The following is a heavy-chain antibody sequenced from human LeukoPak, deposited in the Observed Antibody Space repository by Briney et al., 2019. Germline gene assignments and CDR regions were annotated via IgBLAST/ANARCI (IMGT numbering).Heavy chain of an antibody. J-gene: IGHJ4*02. CDR2: INHSGST. V-gene: IGHV4-34*01. CDR1: GGSFSDYY. CDR3: ASADIVVVPSAMPIFGY. Sequence: SETLSLTCAVYGGSFSDYYWSWIRQPPGKGLEWIGEINHSGSTNYNPSLKSRVTISVDTSKNQFSLKLSSVTAADTAVYYCASADIVVVPSAMPIFGYWVQGTLVTVSS. D-gene: IGHD2-2*01.